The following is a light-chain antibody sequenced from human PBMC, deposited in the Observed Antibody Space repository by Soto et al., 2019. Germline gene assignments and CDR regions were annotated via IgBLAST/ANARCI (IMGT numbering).Light chain of an antibody. CDR3: QSYDSSLSGWV. CDR1: SSNSGAGYD. J-gene: IGLJ3*02. Sequence: QSVLTQPPSVSGAPGQRATISCTGSSSNSGAGYDVHWYQQLPGTAPKLLIYANTNRPSGVPDRFSGSKSGTSASLAITGLQAEDEADYYCQSYDSSLSGWVFGGGTKLTVL. V-gene: IGLV1-40*01. CDR2: ANT.